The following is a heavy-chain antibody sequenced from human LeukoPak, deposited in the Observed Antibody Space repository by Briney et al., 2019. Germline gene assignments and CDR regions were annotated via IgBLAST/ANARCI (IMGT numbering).Heavy chain of an antibody. V-gene: IGHV4-34*01. CDR2: INHSGST. D-gene: IGHD3-22*01. CDR3: ARATYYDSSGFHFQH. J-gene: IGHJ1*01. Sequence: SETLSLTCAVYGGSFSGYYWSWIRQPPGKGLEWIGEINHSGSTNYNPSLKSRVTISVDTSKNQFSLKPSSVTAADTAVYYCARATYYDSSGFHFQHWGQGTLVTVSS. CDR1: GGSFSGYY.